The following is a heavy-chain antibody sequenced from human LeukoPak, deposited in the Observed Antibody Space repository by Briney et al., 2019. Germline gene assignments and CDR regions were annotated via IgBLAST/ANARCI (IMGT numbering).Heavy chain of an antibody. CDR3: ARDVPPWWLRGRGVVSDGMDV. V-gene: IGHV6-1*01. Sequence: SQTLSLTCAISVDSVSSNSAACNWISQSPARGLEWLGSTYYRSKWYNDYAVSVKSRITINPNTSKNQFSLQLNSVIPEDTTVYYCARDVPPWWLRGRGVVSDGMDVWGQGTTVTVSS. J-gene: IGHJ6*02. CDR2: TYYRSKWYN. CDR1: VDSVSSNSAA. D-gene: IGHD3-10*01.